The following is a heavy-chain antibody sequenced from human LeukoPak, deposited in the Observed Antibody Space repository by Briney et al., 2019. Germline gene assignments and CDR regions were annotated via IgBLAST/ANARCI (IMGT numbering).Heavy chain of an antibody. D-gene: IGHD4-23*01. V-gene: IGHV3-23*01. CDR3: ARRTTVVGPAPFDH. Sequence: GGSLRLSSAASGFSFSIYAMSWVRQAPGKGLEWVSAISPGGDTIYYLDSVKGRFTISRDNSKNTLYLQMNSLRAEDTAVYYCARRTTVVGPAPFDHWGQGTLVTVSS. J-gene: IGHJ4*02. CDR2: ISPGGDTI. CDR1: GFSFSIYA.